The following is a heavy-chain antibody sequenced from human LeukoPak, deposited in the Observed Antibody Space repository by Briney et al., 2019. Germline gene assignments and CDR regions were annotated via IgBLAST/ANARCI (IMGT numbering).Heavy chain of an antibody. CDR1: GFIFSNYA. D-gene: IGHD2-2*02. Sequence: PGGSLRLSCAASGFIFSNYAMSWVRQAPGKGLEWVSTISGGGGNTYYADSVKGRFTISRDNSKNTVYLQMDSLRAEDTAVYYCGRDLRHQLLYCLDYWGQGTLVTVSS. J-gene: IGHJ4*02. CDR2: ISGGGGNT. CDR3: GRDLRHQLLYCLDY. V-gene: IGHV3-23*01.